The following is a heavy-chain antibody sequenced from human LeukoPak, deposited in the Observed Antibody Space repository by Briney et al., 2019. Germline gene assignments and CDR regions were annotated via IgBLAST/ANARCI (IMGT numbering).Heavy chain of an antibody. J-gene: IGHJ4*02. V-gene: IGHV5-51*01. CDR1: GSSFTTYW. D-gene: IGHD3-10*01. CDR2: IYPGDSDA. CDR3: ARHDDYYGSGSYGDY. Sequence: GESLQISCKGSGSSFTTYWIGWVRQMPGKGLEWMGIIYPGDSDARYSPSFQGQVTISADNSTSTAYLQWNSLKASDTAMYYCARHDDYYGSGSYGDYWGQGTLVTVSS.